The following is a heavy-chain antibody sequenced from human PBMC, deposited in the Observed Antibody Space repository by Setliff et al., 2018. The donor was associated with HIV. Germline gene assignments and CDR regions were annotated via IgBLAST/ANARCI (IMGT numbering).Heavy chain of an antibody. V-gene: IGHV2-70*04. Sequence: LTCTFSGFSLTTSGIRVTWVRQPPGKALEWLARIDWEDDKFYSTSLKTRLTISKDTSKNQVVLTMTNMGPLDTATYFCARTYGSASKLDYWGPGTLVTVSS. D-gene: IGHD3-10*01. J-gene: IGHJ4*02. CDR1: GFSLTTSGIR. CDR3: ARTYGSASKLDY. CDR2: IDWEDDK.